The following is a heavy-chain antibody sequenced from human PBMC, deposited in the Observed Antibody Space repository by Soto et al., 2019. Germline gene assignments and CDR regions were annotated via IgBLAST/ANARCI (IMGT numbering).Heavy chain of an antibody. D-gene: IGHD6-13*01. V-gene: IGHV1-18*01. CDR1: GYTFTSYG. CDR2: ISAYNGNT. CDR3: ARKGLIIAAAGTGDY. Sequence: ASVKVSCKASGYTFTSYGISWVRQAPGQGLEWMGWISAYNGNTNYAQKLQGRVTMTTDTSTSTAYMELRSLRSDDTAVYYCARKGLIIAAAGTGDYWGQGTLVTVSS. J-gene: IGHJ4*02.